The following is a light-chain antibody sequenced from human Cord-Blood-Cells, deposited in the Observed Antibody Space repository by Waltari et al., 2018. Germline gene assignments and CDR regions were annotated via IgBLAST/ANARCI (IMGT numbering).Light chain of an antibody. CDR1: QSISSW. Sequence: DIQMTPSPSTLSASVGDRVTITCRASQSISSWLAWYQQKPGQAPKLLIYDASSLESGVPARFSGSGSGTEFTLTISSLQPDDFAAYYCQQYNSYWTFGQGTKVEIK. J-gene: IGKJ1*01. CDR2: DAS. V-gene: IGKV1-5*01. CDR3: QQYNSYWT.